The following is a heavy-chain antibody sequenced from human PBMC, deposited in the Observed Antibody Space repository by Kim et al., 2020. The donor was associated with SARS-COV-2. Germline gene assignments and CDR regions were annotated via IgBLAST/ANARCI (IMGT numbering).Heavy chain of an antibody. CDR1: GFTFSSYA. D-gene: IGHD2-8*01. J-gene: IGHJ4*02. Sequence: GGSLRLSCAASGFTFSSYAMSWVRQAPGKGLEWVSAISGSGGSTYYADSVKGRFTISRDNSKNTLYLQMNSLRAEDTAVYYCAKVGLRDIVLMVYGKTFDYWGQGTLVTVSS. CDR3: AKVGLRDIVLMVYGKTFDY. V-gene: IGHV3-23*01. CDR2: ISGSGGST.